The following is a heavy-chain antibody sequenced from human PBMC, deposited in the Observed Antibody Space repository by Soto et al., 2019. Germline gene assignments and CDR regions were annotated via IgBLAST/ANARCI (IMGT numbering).Heavy chain of an antibody. D-gene: IGHD6-6*01. CDR3: AAPPRY. V-gene: IGHV4-59*01. CDR1: GGSISSYY. CDR2: IYYSGST. Sequence: SETLSLTCTVSGGSISSYYWSWIRQPPGKGLEWIGYIYYSGSTNYNPSLKSRVTISVDTSKNQFSLKLTSVTAEDTAVYYCAAPPRYWGQGTLVTVSS. J-gene: IGHJ4*02.